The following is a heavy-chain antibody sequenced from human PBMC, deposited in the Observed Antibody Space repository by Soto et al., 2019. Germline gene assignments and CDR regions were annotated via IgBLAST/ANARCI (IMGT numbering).Heavy chain of an antibody. V-gene: IGHV1-18*04. CDR2: ISAYNGNT. D-gene: IGHD3-10*01. Sequence: ASVKVSCKASGYTFTSYGISWVRQAPGQGLEWMGWISAYNGNTNYAQKLQGRVTMTTDTSTSTAYMELRSLRSDDTAVYYCARETYYFGSGTYDDGMDVWGQGTTVTVSS. J-gene: IGHJ6*02. CDR1: GYTFTSYG. CDR3: ARETYYFGSGTYDDGMDV.